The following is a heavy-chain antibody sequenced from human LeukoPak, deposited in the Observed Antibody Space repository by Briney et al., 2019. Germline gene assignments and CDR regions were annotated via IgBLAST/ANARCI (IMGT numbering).Heavy chain of an antibody. CDR2: IKQDGSEK. Sequence: GGSLRLSCAASGFTFSSYWMSWVRQAPGKGLEWVANIKQDGSEKYYVDSVKGRFTISRDNAKNSLYLQMNSLRAEDTAVYYCARSIRGGYCSSTSCFDYWGQGTLVTVSS. CDR1: GFTFSSYW. J-gene: IGHJ4*02. CDR3: ARSIRGGYCSSTSCFDY. V-gene: IGHV3-7*01. D-gene: IGHD2-2*01.